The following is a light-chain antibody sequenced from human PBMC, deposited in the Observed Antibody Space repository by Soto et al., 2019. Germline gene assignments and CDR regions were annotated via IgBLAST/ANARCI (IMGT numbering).Light chain of an antibody. CDR2: AAS. V-gene: IGKV1-12*01. Sequence: DIQMTQSPSSVSASVGDSLTITCRASQGITSWVAWYQHKPGRAPKLLIYAASRLQSGVPSRFAGMGSGTDFTLTISSLQPEDFGTYYCQQTSSFPLTLGGGNKVEIK. CDR1: QGITSW. J-gene: IGKJ4*01. CDR3: QQTSSFPLT.